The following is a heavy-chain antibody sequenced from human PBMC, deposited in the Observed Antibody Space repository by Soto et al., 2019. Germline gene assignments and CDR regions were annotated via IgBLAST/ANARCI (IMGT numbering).Heavy chain of an antibody. J-gene: IGHJ4*02. Sequence: SETLSLTCTVSGGSISSSSYYWGWIRQPPGKGLEWIGSIYYSGSTYYNPSLKSRVTISVDTSKNQFSLKLSSVTAADTAVYYCARRSSEGFFVDYWGQGTLVTVSS. CDR3: ARRSSEGFFVDY. CDR2: IYYSGST. CDR1: GGSISSSSYY. D-gene: IGHD6-6*01. V-gene: IGHV4-39*01.